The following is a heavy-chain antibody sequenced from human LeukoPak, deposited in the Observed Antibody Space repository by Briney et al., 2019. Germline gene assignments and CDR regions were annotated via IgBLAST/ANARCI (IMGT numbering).Heavy chain of an antibody. CDR1: GFTFSNDW. J-gene: IGHJ4*02. CDR2: IKEDGSEK. Sequence: PGGSLRLSCAASGFTFSNDWMSWVRLAPGKGLEWVANIKEDGSEKYYVDSVKGRFTISRDNAKNSLYLQMNSLRAEDTAVYYCASSFGGTLKYWGQGTLVTVSS. CDR3: ASSFGGTLKY. D-gene: IGHD3-10*01. V-gene: IGHV3-7*01.